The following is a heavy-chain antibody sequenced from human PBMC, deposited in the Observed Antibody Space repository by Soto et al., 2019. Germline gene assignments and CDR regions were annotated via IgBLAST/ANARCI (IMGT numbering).Heavy chain of an antibody. CDR1: GFTLGGYE. V-gene: IGHV3-48*03. CDR3: AREGSGIAAVNMYDY. J-gene: IGHJ4*02. CDR2: ISSSGRII. D-gene: IGHD6-25*01. Sequence: GGSLRLSWAASGFTLGGYEMNWVRQAPGKGLEWVAYISSSGRIIYYADSVKGRFTISRDNAKNSVDLQMNSLRDDDTDVYSCAREGSGIAAVNMYDYRGQGTQVTVSS.